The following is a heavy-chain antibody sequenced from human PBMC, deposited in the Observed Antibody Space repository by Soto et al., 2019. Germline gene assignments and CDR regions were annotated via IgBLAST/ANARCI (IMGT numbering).Heavy chain of an antibody. V-gene: IGHV3-23*01. Sequence: EVQLLESGGHLVQPGGSLRLSCAASGFTFGYYSMSWVRQSPGKGLEWVAGISGTGGSKYHADSVAGRFAIYRDNSKRTLYLQLNNLRTEDTAVYYCARSLGDRWNEYFFQYWGQGTLVTVSS. CDR1: GFTFGYYS. J-gene: IGHJ4*02. D-gene: IGHD1-1*01. CDR2: ISGTGGSK. CDR3: ARSLGDRWNEYFFQY.